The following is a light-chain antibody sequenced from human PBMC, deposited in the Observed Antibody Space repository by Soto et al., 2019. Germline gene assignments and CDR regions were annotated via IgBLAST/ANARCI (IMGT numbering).Light chain of an antibody. CDR3: QQYGSSPRIT. Sequence: EIVLTQSPGTLSLSPGERATLSCRASQSVSSSYLAWYQQKPGQAPRLLIFDASSRATGIPDRFSGSGSGTDFTLTISRLEPEDFVVYYCQQYGSSPRITFGGGSKVEIK. J-gene: IGKJ4*01. CDR1: QSVSSSY. V-gene: IGKV3-20*01. CDR2: DAS.